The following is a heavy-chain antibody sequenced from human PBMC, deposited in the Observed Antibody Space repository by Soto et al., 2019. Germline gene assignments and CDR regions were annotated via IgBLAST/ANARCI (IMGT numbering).Heavy chain of an antibody. CDR3: ARATSFSGHHGY. Sequence: QLQLQESGPGLVKPSQTLSLACTVSGGSFSSGGYYWSWFRQLPGKGLEWIGYIYYSGSTYYNPSLKSRFTISLDTSKNQFSLKLSSVTAADTAVYYCARATSFSGHHGYWGQGTLVTVSS. J-gene: IGHJ4*02. CDR2: IYYSGST. CDR1: GGSFSSGGYY. D-gene: IGHD2-8*02. V-gene: IGHV4-31*03.